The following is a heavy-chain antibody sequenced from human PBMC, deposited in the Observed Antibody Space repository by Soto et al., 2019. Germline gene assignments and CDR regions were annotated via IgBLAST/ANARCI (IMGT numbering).Heavy chain of an antibody. D-gene: IGHD3-22*01. CDR3: AKDAPTAYYYDSSGLLKTRFDY. CDR1: GFTFSSYA. Sequence: TGGSLRLSCAASGFTFSSYAMSWVRQAPGKGLEWVSAISGSGGSTYYADSVKGRFTISRDNSKNTLYLQMNSLRAEDTAVYYCAKDAPTAYYYDSSGLLKTRFDYWGQGTLVTVSS. CDR2: ISGSGGST. V-gene: IGHV3-23*01. J-gene: IGHJ4*02.